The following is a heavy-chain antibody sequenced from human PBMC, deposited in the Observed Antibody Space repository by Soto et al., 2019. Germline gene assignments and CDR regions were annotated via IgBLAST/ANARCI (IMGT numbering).Heavy chain of an antibody. CDR1: GFIFNEYG. J-gene: IGHJ4*02. CDR2: VWYDGSNK. D-gene: IGHD2-15*01. Sequence: QVQLVESGGGVVQPGRSLRLSCAASGFIFNEYGMHWVRQAPGKGLEWVAVVWYDGSNKYYADSVKGRFTFSRDNSKNTMSLQRNRLRVEATAVYYCARWGCRGSKCYFSQRSFDLWGQGTLVTVSS. CDR3: ARWGCRGSKCYFSQRSFDL. V-gene: IGHV3-33*03.